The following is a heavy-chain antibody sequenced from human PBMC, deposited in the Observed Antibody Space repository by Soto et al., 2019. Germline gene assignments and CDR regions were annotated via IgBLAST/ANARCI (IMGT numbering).Heavy chain of an antibody. CDR3: ARARGGMDV. Sequence: ESGGGVVQPGRSLRLSCAASGFTFSSYGMHWVRQAPGKGLEWVAVIWYDGSNKYYADSVKGRFTISRDNSKNTLYLQMNSLRAEDTAVYYCARARGGMDVWGQGTTVTVSS. CDR1: GFTFSSYG. D-gene: IGHD3-10*01. J-gene: IGHJ6*02. CDR2: IWYDGSNK. V-gene: IGHV3-33*01.